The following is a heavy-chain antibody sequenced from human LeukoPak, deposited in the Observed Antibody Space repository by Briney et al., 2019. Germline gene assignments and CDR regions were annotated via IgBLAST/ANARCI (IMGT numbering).Heavy chain of an antibody. J-gene: IGHJ6*03. CDR1: GFTFSSYW. V-gene: IGHV3-74*01. D-gene: IGHD3-10*01. CDR3: ARDGARGVLGPYYYYMDV. CDR2: INSDGSST. Sequence: GGSLRLSCAASGFTFSSYWMHWVRQAPGKGLVWVSRINSDGSSTSYADSVKGRFTISRDNAKNTLYLQMNSLRAEDTAVYYCARDGARGVLGPYYYYMDVWGKGTTVTISS.